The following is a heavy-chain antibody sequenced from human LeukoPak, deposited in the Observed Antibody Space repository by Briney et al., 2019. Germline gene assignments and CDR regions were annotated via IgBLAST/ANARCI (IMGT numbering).Heavy chain of an antibody. Sequence: SETLSLTCTVSGGSIGSYYWSWIRQPPGTGLEWLGYIYYTGSTNYNPSLESRVTMSVDTSKNQFSLKLRSMTAADTAVYYCARPGVGSGRYGAFDIWGQGTMVTVSS. J-gene: IGHJ3*02. CDR2: IYYTGST. D-gene: IGHD1-26*01. CDR3: ARPGVGSGRYGAFDI. V-gene: IGHV4-59*08. CDR1: GGSIGSYY.